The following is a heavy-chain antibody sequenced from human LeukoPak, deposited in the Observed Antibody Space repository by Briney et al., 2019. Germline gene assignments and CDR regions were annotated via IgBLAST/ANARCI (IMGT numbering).Heavy chain of an antibody. Sequence: ASVKVSCKASGGTFSSYAISWVRQAPGQGLEWMGGIIPIFGTANYAQEFQGRVTITADESTSTAYMELSSLRSEDTAVYYCARGSMTTIYYYYGMDVWGQGTTVTVSS. CDR2: IIPIFGTA. D-gene: IGHD5-24*01. J-gene: IGHJ6*02. CDR1: GGTFSSYA. V-gene: IGHV1-69*13. CDR3: ARGSMTTIYYYYGMDV.